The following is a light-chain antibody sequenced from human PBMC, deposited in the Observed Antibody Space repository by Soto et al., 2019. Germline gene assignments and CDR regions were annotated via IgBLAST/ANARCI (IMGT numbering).Light chain of an antibody. CDR2: GAS. Sequence: EIVMTQSPATLSVSAGDRVTLSCRASQSVSINLAWFQQKPGQAPRLVIYGASTRATGIPARFSGSGSGTEFTLTISSLQSEDFAVYYCQQYDNWPPLTFGGGTRVEIK. CDR1: QSVSIN. CDR3: QQYDNWPPLT. V-gene: IGKV3-15*01. J-gene: IGKJ4*01.